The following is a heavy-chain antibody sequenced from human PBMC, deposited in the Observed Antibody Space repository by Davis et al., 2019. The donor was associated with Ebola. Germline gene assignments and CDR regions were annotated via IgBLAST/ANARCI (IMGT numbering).Heavy chain of an antibody. CDR2: IRSKANSYAT. D-gene: IGHD6-19*01. Sequence: PGGSLRLSCAASGFTFSGTAMHWVRQASGKGLEWVGRIRSKANSYATAYAASVKGRFTISRDDSKNTAYLQMNSLRTEETALYYCTRHYGNGWTGVDYWGQGTLVTVSS. CDR3: TRHYGNGWTGVDY. J-gene: IGHJ4*02. CDR1: GFTFSGTA. V-gene: IGHV3-73*01.